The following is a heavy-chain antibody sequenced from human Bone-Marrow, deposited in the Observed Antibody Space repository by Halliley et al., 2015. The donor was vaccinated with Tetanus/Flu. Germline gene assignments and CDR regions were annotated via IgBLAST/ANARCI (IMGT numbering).Heavy chain of an antibody. CDR1: GYSFSNHW. CDR2: IYPVDSDT. D-gene: IGHD6-19*01. CDR3: LRRRGGAWYFDF. Sequence: VQLVQSGAEVRKSGESLKISCKGSGYSFSNHWIAWVRQRPGRGLEWMGIIYPVDSDTSYSPSFEGQVTMSADKSANTAYLHWSALKASATAVYYSLRRRGGAWYFDFWGPGTLVPVSS. J-gene: IGHJ4*02. V-gene: IGHV5-51*03.